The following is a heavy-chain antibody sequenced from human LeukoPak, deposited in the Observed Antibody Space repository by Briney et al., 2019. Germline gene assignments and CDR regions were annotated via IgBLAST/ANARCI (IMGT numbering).Heavy chain of an antibody. Sequence: PGGSLRLSCVASGFTFSSYWMTWVRQAPGKGLEWVANIKTDGSQIYYVDSVKGRFTISRDNAKNSLYLQMNSLRAEDTAVYYCARDPEPPLLRTFDYWGQGTLVTVSS. J-gene: IGHJ4*02. D-gene: IGHD2-15*01. V-gene: IGHV3-7*01. CDR3: ARDPEPPLLRTFDY. CDR2: IKTDGSQI. CDR1: GFTFSSYW.